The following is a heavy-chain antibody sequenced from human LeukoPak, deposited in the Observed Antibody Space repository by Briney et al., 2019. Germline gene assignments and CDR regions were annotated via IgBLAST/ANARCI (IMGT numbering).Heavy chain of an antibody. J-gene: IGHJ4*02. V-gene: IGHV1-18*01. CDR1: GGTFSTYA. CDR3: ARDQEGFDY. CDR2: ISAYNGNT. Sequence: ASVKVSCKASGGTFSTYAISWVRQAPGQGLEWMGWISAYNGNTNYAQKLQGRVTVIRDTSTSTVHMELSGLRSEDTAVYYCARDQEGFDYWGQGTLVTVSS.